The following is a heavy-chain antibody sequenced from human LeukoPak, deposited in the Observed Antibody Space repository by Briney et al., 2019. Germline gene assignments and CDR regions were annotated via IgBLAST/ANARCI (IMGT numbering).Heavy chain of an antibody. CDR3: ARRSPYQLLFDP. V-gene: IGHV4-39*01. J-gene: IGHJ5*02. D-gene: IGHD2-2*01. CDR2: IYYSGST. CDR1: GGSISSSSYY. Sequence: PSETLSLTCTVSGGSISSSSYYWGWIRQPPGKGLEWIGSIYYSGSTYYNPSLKSRVTMSVDTSKNQFSLRLSSVTAADTAVYYCARRSPYQLLFDPWGQGILVTVSS.